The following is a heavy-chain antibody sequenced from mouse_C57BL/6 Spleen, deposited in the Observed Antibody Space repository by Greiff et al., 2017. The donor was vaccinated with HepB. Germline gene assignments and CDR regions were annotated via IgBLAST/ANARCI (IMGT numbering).Heavy chain of an antibody. D-gene: IGHD3-2*02. CDR3: ARGTAQATPWFAY. CDR1: GYTFTSYW. CDR2: IDPSDSYT. J-gene: IGHJ3*01. V-gene: IGHV1-69*01. Sequence: QVQLQQSGAELVMPGASVKLSCKASGYTFTSYWMHWVKQRPGQGLEWIGEIDPSDSYTNYNQKFKGKSTLTVDKSSSTAYMQLSSLTSEDSAVYYCARGTAQATPWFAYWGQGTLVTVSA.